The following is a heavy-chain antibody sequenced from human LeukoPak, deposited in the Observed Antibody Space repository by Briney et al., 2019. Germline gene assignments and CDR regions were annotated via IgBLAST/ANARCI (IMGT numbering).Heavy chain of an antibody. CDR2: ISAYNGNT. CDR1: GYTFTSYG. Sequence: ASVKVSCKASGYTFTSYGISWVRQAPGQGLEWMGWISAYNGNTNYAQKFQGRVTMTEDTSTDTAYMELSSLRSEDTAVYYCATDLDTAMVTWGQGTLVTVSS. CDR3: ATDLDTAMVT. J-gene: IGHJ4*02. D-gene: IGHD5-18*01. V-gene: IGHV1-18*01.